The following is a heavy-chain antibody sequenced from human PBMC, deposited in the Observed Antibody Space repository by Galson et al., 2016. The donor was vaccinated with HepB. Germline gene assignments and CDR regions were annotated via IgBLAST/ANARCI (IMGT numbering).Heavy chain of an antibody. Sequence: SLRLSCAASGFTFSSSSMNWVRQAPGTGLEWVAAIDGKDDTTYYADSVQGHFTISRNSSKNTLYRQMNTLRAEDTAVYYCAKGGDYDNWGQGTLVTVSS. CDR3: AKGGDYDN. CDR2: IDGKDDTT. CDR1: GFTFSSSS. J-gene: IGHJ4*02. D-gene: IGHD4-11*01. V-gene: IGHV3-23*01.